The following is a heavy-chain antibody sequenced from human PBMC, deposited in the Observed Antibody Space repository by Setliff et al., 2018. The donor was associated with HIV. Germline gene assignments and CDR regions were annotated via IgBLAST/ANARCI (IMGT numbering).Heavy chain of an antibody. CDR1: GGTFSSHA. CDR3: AREPDYGIRDAFDI. D-gene: IGHD4-17*01. CDR2: IIPIVDKT. V-gene: IGHV1-69*10. J-gene: IGHJ3*02. Sequence: GASVKVSCKASGGTFSSHAINWVRQAPGQGLEWMGGIIPIVDKTSYAQKFQGRVAITADKSTITAYMELSSLRSEDTAVYYCAREPDYGIRDAFDIWGQGTMVTVSS.